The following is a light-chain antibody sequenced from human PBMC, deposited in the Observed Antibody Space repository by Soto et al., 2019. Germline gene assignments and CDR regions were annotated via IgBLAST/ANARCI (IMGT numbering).Light chain of an antibody. Sequence: DIQMTQSPSSLSASVGDRVTITCRASQSISSYLNWYQQKPGKAPELLIYAASSLQSGVPSTFRGSGSGTDFTLTISSLQRKDFATYYCQQSYSTPWTFGQVTKVEIK. V-gene: IGKV1-39*01. CDR2: AAS. J-gene: IGKJ1*01. CDR3: QQSYSTPWT. CDR1: QSISSY.